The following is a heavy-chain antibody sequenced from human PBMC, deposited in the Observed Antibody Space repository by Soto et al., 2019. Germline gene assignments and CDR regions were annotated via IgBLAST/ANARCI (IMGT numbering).Heavy chain of an antibody. V-gene: IGHV4-61*08. J-gene: IGHJ5*02. D-gene: IGHD2-21*02. Sequence: SETLSLTCIVSGGSISSGDYYWSWIRQPPGKGLEWIGYIYYSGSTNYNPSLKSRVTISVDTSKNQFSLKLSSVTAADTAVYYCARAMVVTQNWFDPWGQGTLVTVSS. CDR2: IYYSGST. CDR1: GGSISSGDYY. CDR3: ARAMVVTQNWFDP.